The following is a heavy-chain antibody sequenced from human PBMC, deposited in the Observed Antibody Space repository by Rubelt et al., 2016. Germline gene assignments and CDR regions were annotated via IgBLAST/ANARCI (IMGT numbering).Heavy chain of an antibody. J-gene: IGHJ4*02. D-gene: IGHD3-22*01. V-gene: IGHV3-48*04. CDR3: ATGPLGDSSGYHDY. CDR1: GFTFSDYA. Sequence: EVQLLESGGGLAQPGGSLTISCAASGFTFSDYAMNWVRQSPGKGLEWVAYITGGSTTKYYADSVRGRFTISRDNAKNSLYLQLNSLRAGDTAVYDCATGPLGDSSGYHDYWGQGTLVTVSS. CDR2: ITGGSTTK.